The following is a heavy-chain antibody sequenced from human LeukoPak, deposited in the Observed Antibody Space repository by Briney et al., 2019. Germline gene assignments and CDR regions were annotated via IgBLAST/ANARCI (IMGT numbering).Heavy chain of an antibody. CDR2: IGGVGDRT. CDR3: AKASRQAAVASPLDY. V-gene: IGHV3-23*01. CDR1: GFTFNPYA. Sequence: GESLKISCAASGFTFNPYAMSWVRQAPGKGLEWVAGIGGVGDRTHYADSVKGRFTISRDNSKDTLFLQMNSLKADDTAVYYCAKASRQAAVASPLDYWGQGSLVTVSS. J-gene: IGHJ4*02. D-gene: IGHD6-19*01.